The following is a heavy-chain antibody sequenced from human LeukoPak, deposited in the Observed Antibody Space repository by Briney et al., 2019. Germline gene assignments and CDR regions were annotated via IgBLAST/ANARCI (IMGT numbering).Heavy chain of an antibody. V-gene: IGHV3-23*01. D-gene: IGHD2-2*01. Sequence: GGSLRLSCAASGFTFSSYAMSWVRQAPGKGLEWVSGISGSGGNTYYADSVKGRFTISRDNSKNTLYLQMNSLRAEDTAAYYCAKGSVSVVVPAAIPYYWGQGTLVTVSS. CDR2: ISGSGGNT. CDR1: GFTFSSYA. CDR3: AKGSVSVVVPAAIPYY. J-gene: IGHJ4*02.